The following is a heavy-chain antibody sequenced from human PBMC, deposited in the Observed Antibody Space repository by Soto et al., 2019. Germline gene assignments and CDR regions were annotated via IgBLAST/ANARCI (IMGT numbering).Heavy chain of an antibody. Sequence: ESLKISCTGSGYSFNNYWVGWVRQRAGEGLEWMAMIHPSDPDILYSPSFQGQVTISADRSTSTASLQWSSLKASDTAMYYCASPMKIFGVVFLWGPGTLVTVSS. CDR2: IHPSDPDI. D-gene: IGHD3-3*01. J-gene: IGHJ4*02. CDR3: ASPMKIFGVVFL. CDR1: GYSFNNYW. V-gene: IGHV5-51*01.